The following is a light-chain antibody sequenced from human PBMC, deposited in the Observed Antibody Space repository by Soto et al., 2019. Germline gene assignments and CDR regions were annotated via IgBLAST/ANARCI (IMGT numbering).Light chain of an antibody. Sequence: QSALTQPRSVSGSPGQSVTISCTGTSSDVGGYNYVSWYQQHPGKAPKLMIYDVSKRPSGVPDRFSGSKSGNTASLTISGLQAEDEAAYYCCSYAGSYTPVVFGGGTKLTVL. J-gene: IGLJ2*01. CDR3: CSYAGSYTPVV. V-gene: IGLV2-11*01. CDR2: DVS. CDR1: SSDVGGYNY.